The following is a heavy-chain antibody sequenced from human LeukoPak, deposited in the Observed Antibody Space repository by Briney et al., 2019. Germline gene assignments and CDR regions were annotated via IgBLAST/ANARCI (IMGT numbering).Heavy chain of an antibody. CDR2: ISSNGGST. V-gene: IGHV3-64*01. Sequence: GGSLRLSCAASGFTFSSYAMHWVRQAPGKGLEYVSAISSNGGSTYYANSVKGRFTIPRDNSKNTLYLQMGSLRAEDMAVYYCARAVEYYDFWSGYTNWFDPWGQGTLVTVSS. CDR1: GFTFSSYA. J-gene: IGHJ5*02. D-gene: IGHD3-3*01. CDR3: ARAVEYYDFWSGYTNWFDP.